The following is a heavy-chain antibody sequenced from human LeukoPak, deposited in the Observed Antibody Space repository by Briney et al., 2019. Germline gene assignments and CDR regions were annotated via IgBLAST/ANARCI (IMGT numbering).Heavy chain of an antibody. D-gene: IGHD1-26*01. Sequence: GGSLRLSCAASGFTFSTYGMSWVRQPPGKGLEWVGFIRSKAYGGTTEYAASVKGRFTISRDDSKSIAYLQMNSLKTEDTAVYHCASRSGRQWLPYFDYWGQGTLVTVSS. V-gene: IGHV3-49*04. CDR3: ASRSGRQWLPYFDY. CDR2: IRSKAYGGTT. J-gene: IGHJ4*02. CDR1: GFTFSTYG.